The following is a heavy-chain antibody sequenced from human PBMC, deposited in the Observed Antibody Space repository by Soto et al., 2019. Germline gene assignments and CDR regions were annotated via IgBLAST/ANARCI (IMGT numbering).Heavy chain of an antibody. J-gene: IGHJ3*02. CDR2: ISSSSSYI. CDR3: ARRGITGTIDI. Sequence: GGSLRLSCAASGFTFSSYSMNWVRQAPGKGLEWVSSISSSSSYIYYAGSVKGRFTISRDNAKNSLYLQMNSLRAEDTAVYYCARRGITGTIDIWGQGTMVTVSS. D-gene: IGHD1-7*01. V-gene: IGHV3-21*01. CDR1: GFTFSSYS.